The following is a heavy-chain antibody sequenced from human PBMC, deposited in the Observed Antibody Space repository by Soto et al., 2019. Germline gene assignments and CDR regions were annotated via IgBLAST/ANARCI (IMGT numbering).Heavy chain of an antibody. CDR3: ARDRVGVAAAGYDY. CDR2: ISTYNRNT. CDR1: GYTFTSYG. Sequence: ASVKVSSKASGYTFTSYGITWVRQAPGQGLEWMGWISTYNRNTNHAQKFQGRVTMTTDTSTSTAYMELRSLRSDDTAVYYCARDRVGVAAAGYDYWGQGTLVTAAS. D-gene: IGHD6-13*01. J-gene: IGHJ4*02. V-gene: IGHV1-18*01.